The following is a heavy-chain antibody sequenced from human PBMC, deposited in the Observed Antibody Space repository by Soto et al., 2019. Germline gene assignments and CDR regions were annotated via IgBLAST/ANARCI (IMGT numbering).Heavy chain of an antibody. CDR1: GGTFSSYA. D-gene: IGHD2-2*01. J-gene: IGHJ6*02. CDR2: IIPIFGTA. CDR3: ARVPYPGNYYYYYGMDV. Sequence: QVQLVQSGAEVKKPGSSVKVSCKASGGTFSSYAISWVXXAPGQGLEWMGGIIPIFGTANYAQKFQGRVTITADESTSTAYMELSSLRSEDTAVYYCARVPYPGNYYYYYGMDVWGQGTTVTVSS. V-gene: IGHV1-69*01.